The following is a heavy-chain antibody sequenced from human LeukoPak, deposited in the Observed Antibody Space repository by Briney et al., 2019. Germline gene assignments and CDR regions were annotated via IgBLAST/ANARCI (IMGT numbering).Heavy chain of an antibody. V-gene: IGHV1-2*02. CDR3: ARDVRGAAAGNDYYMDV. CDR2: INPKSGGT. Sequence: ASVKVSCKASGYTFTGYFIHCVRQAPGQGLQWMGWINPKSGGTNYAQEYQGRVTLTRDTSVSTIYLEMSRLTSDDTAVYYCARDVRGAAAGNDYYMDVWGRGTTVTVSS. D-gene: IGHD6-13*01. J-gene: IGHJ6*03. CDR1: GYTFTGYF.